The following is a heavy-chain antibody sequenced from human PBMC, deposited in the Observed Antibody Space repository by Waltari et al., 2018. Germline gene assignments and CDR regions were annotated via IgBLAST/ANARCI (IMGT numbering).Heavy chain of an antibody. V-gene: IGHV3-48*04. D-gene: IGHD6-6*01. CDR2: IRSSSDTI. CDR1: GFTFSSYS. Sequence: EVQLVESGGGLVQPGGSLRLSCAASGFTFSSYSMNWVRQAPGKGLEWISYIRSSSDTIYYADSVKGRFTISRDNAKNSLYLQMNSLRVEDMAVYYCARGEYSLTYWGQGTLVTVPS. J-gene: IGHJ4*02. CDR3: ARGEYSLTY.